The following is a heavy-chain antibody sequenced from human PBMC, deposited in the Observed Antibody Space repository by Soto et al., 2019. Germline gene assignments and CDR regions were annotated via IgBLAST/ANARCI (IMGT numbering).Heavy chain of an antibody. CDR2: IYYSGST. V-gene: IGHV4-59*01. CDR1: GGSISSYD. D-gene: IGHD6-13*01. J-gene: IGHJ6*02. Sequence: SETLSLTSTASGGSISSYDWSWIRQPPGKGLEWIGYIYYSGSTNYNPSLKSRVTISVDTSKNQFSLKLSSVTAADTAVYYCARGGVGNGQQLDYYYYYGMDVWGQGTTVTVSS. CDR3: ARGGVGNGQQLDYYYYYGMDV.